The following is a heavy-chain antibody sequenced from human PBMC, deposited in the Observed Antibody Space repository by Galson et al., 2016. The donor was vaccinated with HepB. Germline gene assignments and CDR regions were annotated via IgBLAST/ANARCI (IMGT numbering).Heavy chain of an antibody. D-gene: IGHD2-15*01. CDR3: ASIWLGGFDI. Sequence: SLRLSCAASGFTFSYYYMSWIRQAPGKGVEWLSVITLCGSNIKFADSVKGRFTISRDDAKNSMYLQMNSLRGEDTAVYYCASIWLGGFDIWGQGTMVTVSS. J-gene: IGHJ3*02. V-gene: IGHV3-11*01. CDR2: ITLCGSNI. CDR1: GFTFSYYY.